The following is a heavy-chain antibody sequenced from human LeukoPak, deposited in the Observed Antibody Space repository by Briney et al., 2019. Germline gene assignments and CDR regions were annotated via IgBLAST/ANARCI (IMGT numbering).Heavy chain of an antibody. J-gene: IGHJ6*02. CDR2: T. CDR1: GGSITAGDYY. Sequence: SETLSLTCTVSGGSITAGDYYWGWIRQPPGTGLHWIGTTYEGASLKSRVTISLDTSKNHFSLRLTSVTAADTAVYYCARVFGRYQEAMDVWGPGITVTVSS. D-gene: IGHD1-26*01. CDR3: ARVFGRYQEAMDV. V-gene: IGHV4-61*08.